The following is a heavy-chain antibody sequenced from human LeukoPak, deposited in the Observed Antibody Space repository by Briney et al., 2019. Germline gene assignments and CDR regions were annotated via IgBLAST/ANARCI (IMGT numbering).Heavy chain of an antibody. Sequence: SETLSLTCTVSGGSISDDYWSWIRQPPGKGLEWIGYIYYSGSTKYNPSLKSRVTISVDTSKNQFSLKLSSVTAADTAVYYCARSPVYCTNGVCLGYWGQGTLVTVSS. J-gene: IGHJ4*02. D-gene: IGHD2-8*01. V-gene: IGHV4-59*01. CDR1: GGSISDDY. CDR2: IYYSGST. CDR3: ARSPVYCTNGVCLGY.